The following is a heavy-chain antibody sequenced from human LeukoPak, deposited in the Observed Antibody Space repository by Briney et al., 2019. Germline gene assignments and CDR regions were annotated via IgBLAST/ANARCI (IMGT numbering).Heavy chain of an antibody. J-gene: IGHJ4*02. CDR2: INHSGST. V-gene: IGHV4-34*01. CDR1: GGSFSGYY. CDR3: ARGLSFDY. Sequence: SETLSLTCAVYGGSFSGYYWTWIRQPPGKGLEWIGEINHSGSTNYNPSLKSRVTISVDTSKNQFSLKLSSVTAADTAVYYCARGLSFDYWGQGTLVTVSS.